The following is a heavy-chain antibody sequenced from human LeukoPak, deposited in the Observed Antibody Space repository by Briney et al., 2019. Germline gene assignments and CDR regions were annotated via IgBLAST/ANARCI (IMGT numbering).Heavy chain of an antibody. CDR3: AREDGDLPDY. Sequence: GGSLRLPCAASGFTFSTYAMHWVRQAPGKGLEWVAVMSYDGNNKYYADSVKGRFTISRDNSKNTLYLQMNSLRPEDTAVYYCAREDGDLPDYWGQGTLVTVSS. J-gene: IGHJ4*02. CDR1: GFTFSTYA. D-gene: IGHD4-17*01. V-gene: IGHV3-30-3*01. CDR2: MSYDGNNK.